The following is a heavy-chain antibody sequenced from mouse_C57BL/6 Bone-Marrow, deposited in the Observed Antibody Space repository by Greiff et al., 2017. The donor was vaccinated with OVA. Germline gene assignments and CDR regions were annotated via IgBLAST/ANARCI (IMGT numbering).Heavy chain of an antibody. D-gene: IGHD1-1*01. CDR2: INAGSGGT. J-gene: IGHJ2*01. CDR3: ARPHYYGSSYEGYFDY. Sequence: VQLQQSGAGLVRPGTSVQVSCKASGYAFTNYLIEWVKQRPGQGLEWIGVINAGSGGTNYHEKVKGQETLAADNSSNTTYMQLSSLTSEDSAVYFCARPHYYGSSYEGYFDYWGQGTTLTGSS. V-gene: IGHV1-54*01. CDR1: GYAFTNYL.